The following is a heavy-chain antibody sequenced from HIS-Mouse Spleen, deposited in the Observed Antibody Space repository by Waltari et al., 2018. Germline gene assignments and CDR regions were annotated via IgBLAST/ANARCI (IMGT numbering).Heavy chain of an antibody. V-gene: IGHV4-39*07. CDR1: GGPISSRRYY. CDR3: AREIPYSSSWYDWYFDL. Sequence: QLQLQESGPGLVKPSETLSLTCTVSGGPISSRRYYWGWFRQPPGKGLEWIGSIYYSGSTYYNPSLKSRVTISVDTSKNQFSLKLSSVTAADTAVYYCAREIPYSSSWYDWYFDLWGRGTLVTVSS. CDR2: IYYSGST. J-gene: IGHJ2*01. D-gene: IGHD6-13*01.